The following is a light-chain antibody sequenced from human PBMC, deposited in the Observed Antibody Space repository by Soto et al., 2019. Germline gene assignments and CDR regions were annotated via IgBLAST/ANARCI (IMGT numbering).Light chain of an antibody. CDR2: KAS. CDR1: QTISSW. J-gene: IGKJ1*01. Sequence: DIQMTQSTSTLYGSVGDRVTITCRASQTISSWLAWYQQKPGKAPKLLIYKASTLKSGVPSRFSGSGSGTEFTLTISSLQPDDFATYYCQHYNSYSEAFGQGTEVDIK. CDR3: QHYNSYSEA. V-gene: IGKV1-5*03.